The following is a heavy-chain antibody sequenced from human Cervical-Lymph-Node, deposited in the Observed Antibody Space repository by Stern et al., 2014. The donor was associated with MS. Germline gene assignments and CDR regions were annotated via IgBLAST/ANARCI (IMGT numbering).Heavy chain of an antibody. CDR3: ARGGETYGDYLFGWYFDL. V-gene: IGHV4-34*01. CDR2: INHSGST. J-gene: IGHJ2*01. CDR1: GGSFSGYY. D-gene: IGHD4-17*01. Sequence: QVQLQQWGAGLLKPSETLSLTCAVYGGSFSGYYWSWIRQPPGKGLEWIGEINHSGSTNYNPSLKSRVTISVDTSKNQFSLKRSSVTAADTAVYYCARGGETYGDYLFGWYFDLWGRGTLVTVSS.